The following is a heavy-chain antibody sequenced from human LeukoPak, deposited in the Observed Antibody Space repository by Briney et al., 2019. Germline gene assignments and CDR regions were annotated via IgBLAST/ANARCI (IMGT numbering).Heavy chain of an antibody. V-gene: IGHV3-21*01. CDR1: GFTFSSYS. CDR3: ARDREDDILTGYYKGASWFDP. Sequence: GGSLRLSCAASGFTFSSYSMNWVRQAPGKGLEWVSSISSSSSYIYYADSVKGRFTISRDNAKNSLYLQMNSLRAEDTAVYYCARDREDDILTGYYKGASWFDPWGQGTLVTVSS. D-gene: IGHD3-9*01. J-gene: IGHJ5*02. CDR2: ISSSSSYI.